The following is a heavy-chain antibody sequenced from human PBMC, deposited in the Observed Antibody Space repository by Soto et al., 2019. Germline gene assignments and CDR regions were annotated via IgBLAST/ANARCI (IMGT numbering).Heavy chain of an antibody. CDR3: ASGIAAAGRGRDYYYYGMDV. CDR2: INPNSGGT. D-gene: IGHD6-13*01. CDR1: GYTFTGYY. V-gene: IGHV1-2*04. Sequence: QVQLVQSGAEVKKPGASVKVSCKASGYTFTGYYMHWVRQAPGQGLEWMGWINPNSGGTNYAQKFQGWVTMTRDTSISTAYMELSRLRSDDTAVYYCASGIAAAGRGRDYYYYGMDVWGQGTTVTVSS. J-gene: IGHJ6*02.